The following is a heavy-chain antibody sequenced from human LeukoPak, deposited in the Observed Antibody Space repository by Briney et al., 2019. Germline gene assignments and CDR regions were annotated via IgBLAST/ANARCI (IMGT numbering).Heavy chain of an antibody. CDR2: TNGDGSDT. Sequence: PGGSLRLSCAASGFTLSNSWMHWVRQAPGKGLVWVSRTNGDGSDTSYADSVKGRFTISRDSAKNSLYLQMSNLRAEDTAVYFCARGGGLDVWGQGATVTVSS. CDR1: GFTLSNSW. CDR3: ARGGGLDV. V-gene: IGHV3-74*01. J-gene: IGHJ6*02. D-gene: IGHD3-16*01.